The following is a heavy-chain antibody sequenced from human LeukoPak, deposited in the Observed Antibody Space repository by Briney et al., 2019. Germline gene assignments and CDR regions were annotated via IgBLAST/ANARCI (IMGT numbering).Heavy chain of an antibody. D-gene: IGHD4-23*01. V-gene: IGHV1-69*13. CDR3: ARDLLTDYGGNSAPDY. CDR2: IIPIFGTA. Sequence: GASVTVSCTASGGTFSSYAISWVRRAPGQGLEWMGGIIPIFGTANYAQKFQGRVTITADESTSTAYMELSSLRSEDTAVYYCARDLLTDYGGNSAPDYWGQGTLVTVSS. J-gene: IGHJ4*02. CDR1: GGTFSSYA.